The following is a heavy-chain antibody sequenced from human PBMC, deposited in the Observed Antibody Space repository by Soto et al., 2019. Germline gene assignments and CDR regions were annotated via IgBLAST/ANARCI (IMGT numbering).Heavy chain of an antibody. V-gene: IGHV4-39*01. D-gene: IGHD3-3*01. CDR2: IYSSGST. J-gene: IGHJ5*02. CDR1: GGSISGSSFY. Sequence: SETLSLTCTVSGGSISGSSFYWGWIRQTPGKGLEWIGSIYSSGSTYYNPSLTSRVTLSVDTSKNQFSLKVNSATAEDTAVYYCARQSVTIFGVDIVYDWLDPWGQGTQVTGS. CDR3: ARQSVTIFGVDIVYDWLDP.